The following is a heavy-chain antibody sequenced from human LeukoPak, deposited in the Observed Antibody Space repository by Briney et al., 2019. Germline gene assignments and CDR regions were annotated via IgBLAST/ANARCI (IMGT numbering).Heavy chain of an antibody. CDR1: GYTFTGYY. CDR3: ARARFLEWPFDY. D-gene: IGHD3-3*01. V-gene: IGHV1-2*02. CDR2: INPNSGGT. J-gene: IGHJ4*02. Sequence: ASVKVSCKASGYTFTGYYMHWVQQAPGQGLEWMGWINPNSGGTNYAQKFQGRVTMTRDTSISTAYMELSRLRSDDTAVYYCARARFLEWPFDYWGQGTLVTVSS.